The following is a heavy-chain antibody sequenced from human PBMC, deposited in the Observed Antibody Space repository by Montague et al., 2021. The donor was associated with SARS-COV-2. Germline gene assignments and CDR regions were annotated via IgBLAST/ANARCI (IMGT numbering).Heavy chain of an antibody. J-gene: IGHJ6*03. CDR3: ARLGDGVVPSPILGVGPYYSYYCMDV. Sequence: SETLSLTCTVSGGSISSSSYYWGWIRQPPGKGLEWIGSIYYSGSTYYNPSLKSRVTISADTSKNQFSLKLTSVAAADTAVYYCARLGDGVVPSPILGVGPYYSYYCMDVWGKGTTVTVSS. D-gene: IGHD3-10*01. V-gene: IGHV4-39*07. CDR1: GGSISSSSYY. CDR2: IYYSGST.